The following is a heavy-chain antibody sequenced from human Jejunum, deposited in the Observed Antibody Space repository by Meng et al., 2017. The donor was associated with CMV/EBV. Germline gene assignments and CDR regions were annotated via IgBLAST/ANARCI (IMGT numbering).Heavy chain of an antibody. CDR1: TG. D-gene: IGHD3-16*01. CDR3: TPGGGGVGD. CDR2: IKKKAWSETR. J-gene: IGHJ4*02. Sequence: TGMGCCEQAPGKGLEWGGLIKKKAWSETRDHAAHVKDRITITRDNSKNTIKWEMNRLKNEDTDVYYGTPGGGGVGDWGQGTLVTVSS. V-gene: IGHV3-15*01.